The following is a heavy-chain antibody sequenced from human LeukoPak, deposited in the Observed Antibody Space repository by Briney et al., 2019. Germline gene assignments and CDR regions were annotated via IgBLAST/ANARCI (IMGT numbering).Heavy chain of an antibody. Sequence: ASVKVSCKASGYTFTSYGISWVRQAPGQGLERMGWISAYNGNTNYAQKLQGRVTMTTDTSTSTAYMELRSLRSDDTAVYYCARALLWFGEQRNWFDPWGQGTLVTVSS. J-gene: IGHJ5*02. CDR2: ISAYNGNT. CDR1: GYTFTSYG. CDR3: ARALLWFGEQRNWFDP. V-gene: IGHV1-18*01. D-gene: IGHD3-10*01.